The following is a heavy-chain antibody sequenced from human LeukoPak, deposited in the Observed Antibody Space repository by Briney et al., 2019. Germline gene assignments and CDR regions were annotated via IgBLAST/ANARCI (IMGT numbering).Heavy chain of an antibody. CDR3: SVRLDY. Sequence: GGSLRLSCAASGFTFDDYAMHWVRQAPGKGLEWVSGINWNGGNIGYADSVKGRFTISRDNAKNSLYLQINSVRAEDTAIYYCSVRLDYWGQGTLVTVSS. V-gene: IGHV3-9*01. D-gene: IGHD4-17*01. J-gene: IGHJ4*02. CDR1: GFTFDDYA. CDR2: INWNGGNI.